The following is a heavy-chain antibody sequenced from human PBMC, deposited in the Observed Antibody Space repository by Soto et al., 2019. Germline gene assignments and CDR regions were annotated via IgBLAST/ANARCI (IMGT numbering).Heavy chain of an antibody. V-gene: IGHV1-69*01. Sequence: QVQLVQSGAEVKKPGSSVKVSCKASGGTFSSYAISWVRQAPGQGLEWMGGIIPIFGTANYAQKFQGRVMITADESTRTAYMELSSLRSEDTAVYYCARDVSGGSYHQPFDYCGQGTLVTVSS. D-gene: IGHD1-26*01. CDR2: IIPIFGTA. CDR3: ARDVSGGSYHQPFDY. CDR1: GGTFSSYA. J-gene: IGHJ4*02.